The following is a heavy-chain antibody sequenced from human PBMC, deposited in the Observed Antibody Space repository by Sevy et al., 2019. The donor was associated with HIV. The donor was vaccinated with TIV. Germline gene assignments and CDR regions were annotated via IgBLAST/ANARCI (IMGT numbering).Heavy chain of an antibody. V-gene: IGHV4-39*01. CDR2: VSYSGNT. Sequence: SETLSLTCSVSGGSIRSYDYYWGWIRQPPGRGLEWIGIVSYSGNTYSTPSLKSRVSMSVDTSKNEFSLKLTSVTVADTAVYYCARHVLVGSKYDYWSGRYGSGSYYFDYWGQGTLVTVSS. D-gene: IGHD3-3*01. CDR3: ARHVLVGSKYDYWSGRYGSGSYYFDY. CDR1: GGSIRSYDYY. J-gene: IGHJ4*02.